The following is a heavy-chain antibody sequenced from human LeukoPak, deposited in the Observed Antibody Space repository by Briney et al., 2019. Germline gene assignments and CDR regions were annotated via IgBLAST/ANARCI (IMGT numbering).Heavy chain of an antibody. D-gene: IGHD3-22*01. CDR3: AKGKYYDNSGYYYVD. J-gene: IGHJ4*02. CDR2: IGWDGGIT. CDR1: GFTFDDYS. V-gene: IGHV3-43*01. Sequence: GGSLRLSCVGSGFTFDDYSMHWVRQPPGKGLEWVTLIGWDGGITYYADSVKGRFTISRDNSKNSLYLQMNNLRTEDTALYYCAKGKYYDNSGYYYVDWGQGTLVTVSS.